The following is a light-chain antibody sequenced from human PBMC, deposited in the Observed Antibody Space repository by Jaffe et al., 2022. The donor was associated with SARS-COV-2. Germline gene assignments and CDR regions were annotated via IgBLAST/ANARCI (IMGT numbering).Light chain of an antibody. CDR2: SYN. Sequence: QSVLTQPPSASGTPGQRVTISCSGSTSNIGGNAVAWYQQLPGMAPRPLIYSYNQRPSGVPDRFSGSKSGTSASLAISGLQSEDEADYYCATWDDSLNAWVFGGGTKLTVL. CDR1: TSNIGGNA. CDR3: ATWDDSLNAWV. J-gene: IGLJ3*02. V-gene: IGLV1-44*01.